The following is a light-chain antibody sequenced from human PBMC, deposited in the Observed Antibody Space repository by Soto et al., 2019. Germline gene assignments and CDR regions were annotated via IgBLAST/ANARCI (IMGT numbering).Light chain of an antibody. CDR2: EVT. V-gene: IGLV2-8*01. Sequence: QSVLAQPPSASGSPGQSVTISCTGTSSDVGGYNYVSWYQQHPGKAPKPMIYEVTKRPSGVPDRFSGSKSGNTASLTGSGLQAEDEADYFCCSHAGDNTYVFGTGTKVTV. J-gene: IGLJ1*01. CDR3: CSHAGDNTYV. CDR1: SSDVGGYNY.